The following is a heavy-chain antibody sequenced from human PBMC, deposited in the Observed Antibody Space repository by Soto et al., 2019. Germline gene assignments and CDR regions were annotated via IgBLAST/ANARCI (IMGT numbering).Heavy chain of an antibody. CDR3: ATYPDSIDY. CDR1: GFTFSSYG. Sequence: GSLRLSCAASGFTFSSYGMHWVRQAPGKGLEWVAVISYDGSNKYYADSVKGRFTISRDNSKNTLYLQMNSLRAEDTAVYYCATYPDSIDYWGQGTLVTVSS. J-gene: IGHJ4*02. V-gene: IGHV3-30*03. CDR2: ISYDGSNK.